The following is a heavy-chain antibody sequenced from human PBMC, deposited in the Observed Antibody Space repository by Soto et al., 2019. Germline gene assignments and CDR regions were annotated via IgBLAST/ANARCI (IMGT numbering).Heavy chain of an antibody. CDR2: INHSGST. V-gene: IGHV4-34*01. D-gene: IGHD3-3*01. CDR3: ARGRNSYDLWSGYFANWFDP. Sequence: SETLSLTCAVDGGSFSGYDWSWIRQTPGKGLEWIGEINHSGSTNYNPSLKSRVTISVDTSKNQFSLKLSSVTAADTAVYYCARGRNSYDLWSGYFANWFDPWGQGTLVTVSS. J-gene: IGHJ5*02. CDR1: GGSFSGYD.